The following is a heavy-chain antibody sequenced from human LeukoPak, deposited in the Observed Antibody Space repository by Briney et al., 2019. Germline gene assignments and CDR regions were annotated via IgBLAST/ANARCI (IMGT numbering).Heavy chain of an antibody. J-gene: IGHJ4*02. D-gene: IGHD3-3*01. CDR2: ISGSGGST. CDR3: AKAGRRDFWSGYYTEFDY. CDR1: AFIFSGHW. Sequence: GGSLRLSCEGSAFIFSGHWMNWVRQTPGKGLEWVSAISGSGGSTYYADSVKGRFTISRDNSKNTLYLQMNSLRVEDTAVYFCAKAGRRDFWSGYYTEFDYWGQGTLVTVSS. V-gene: IGHV3-23*01.